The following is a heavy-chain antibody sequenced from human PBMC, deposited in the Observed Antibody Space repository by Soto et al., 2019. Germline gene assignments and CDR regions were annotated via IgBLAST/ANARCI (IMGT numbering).Heavy chain of an antibody. D-gene: IGHD2-2*01. CDR2: ISSSSSYI. J-gene: IGHJ6*02. CDR3: ARDLDVVVPAASYGMDV. V-gene: IGHV3-21*01. CDR1: GFTFSSYS. Sequence: GGSLRLSCAASGFTFSSYSMNWVRQAPGKGLEWVSSISSSSSYIYYADSVKGRFTISRDNAKNSLYLQMNSLRAEDTAVYYYARDLDVVVPAASYGMDVWGQGTTVTVSS.